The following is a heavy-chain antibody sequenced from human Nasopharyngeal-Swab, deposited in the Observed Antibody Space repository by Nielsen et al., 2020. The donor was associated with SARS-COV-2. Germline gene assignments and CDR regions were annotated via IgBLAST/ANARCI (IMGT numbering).Heavy chain of an antibody. D-gene: IGHD3-22*01. CDR3: ANIYYDSSGYY. V-gene: IGHV3-23*01. CDR2: ISGSGGST. CDR1: GFTFSSYA. J-gene: IGHJ4*02. Sequence: GESLKISCAASGFTFSSYAMSWVRQAPGKGLEWVSAISGSGGSTYYADSVKGQFTISRDNSKNTLYLQMNSLRAEDTAVYYCANIYYDSSGYYWGQGTLVTVSS.